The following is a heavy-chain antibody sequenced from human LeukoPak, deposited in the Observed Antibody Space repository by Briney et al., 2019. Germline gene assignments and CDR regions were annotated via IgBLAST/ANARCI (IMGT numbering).Heavy chain of an antibody. J-gene: IGHJ4*02. D-gene: IGHD3-3*01. Sequence: PSETLSLTCAVYGGSFSGYYWSWIRQPPGKGLEWIGEINHSGSTNYNPSLKSRVTISLDTSKNQFSLKLSSVTAADTAVYYCARGRKPWTIFGVGYYFDYWGQGTLVTVSS. V-gene: IGHV4-34*01. CDR1: GGSFSGYY. CDR2: INHSGST. CDR3: ARGRKPWTIFGVGYYFDY.